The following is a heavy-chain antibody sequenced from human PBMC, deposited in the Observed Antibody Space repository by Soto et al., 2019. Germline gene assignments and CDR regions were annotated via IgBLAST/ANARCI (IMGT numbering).Heavy chain of an antibody. V-gene: IGHV3-74*01. CDR2: INSDGSST. Sequence: EVQLVESGGGLVQPGGSLRLSCAASGFTFSSYWMHWVRQAPGKGLVWVSRINSDGSSTSYADSVKGRFTISRDNAKNTLYLQMNSLRAEDTAVYYCARIRAVAGMIDDYYGMDVWGQGTTVTVSS. J-gene: IGHJ6*02. CDR1: GFTFSSYW. CDR3: ARIRAVAGMIDDYYGMDV. D-gene: IGHD6-19*01.